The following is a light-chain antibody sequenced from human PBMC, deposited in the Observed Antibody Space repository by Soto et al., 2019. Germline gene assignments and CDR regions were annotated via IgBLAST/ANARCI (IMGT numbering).Light chain of an antibody. CDR2: AAS. J-gene: IGKJ2*01. Sequence: DIQMIQSPSTLSASVGDRVTITCRASQTIRSWLAWYQQKPGKDPNLLIYAASTLKSEVPSRFSGNGSETEFTLTISSLQPDDFATYYCQQYHSYYRTFGQGTEVDIK. V-gene: IGKV1-5*01. CDR1: QTIRSW. CDR3: QQYHSYYRT.